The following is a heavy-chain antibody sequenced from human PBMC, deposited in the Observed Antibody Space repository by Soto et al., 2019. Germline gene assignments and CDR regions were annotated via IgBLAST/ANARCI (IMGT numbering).Heavy chain of an antibody. CDR3: AKDLIGRAVGWFVP. CDR1: GFTFSSYA. V-gene: IGHV3-23*01. CDR2: ISGSGGST. D-gene: IGHD3-16*01. J-gene: IGHJ5*02. Sequence: PGGSLGLSCAPSGFTFSSYAMSWVRQAPGKGLKWVSAISGSGGSTYYADSAKGRFTISRDNSKNTLYLQRNSLRTEDTAVYYCAKDLIGRAVGWFVPWGQETLVTVSS.